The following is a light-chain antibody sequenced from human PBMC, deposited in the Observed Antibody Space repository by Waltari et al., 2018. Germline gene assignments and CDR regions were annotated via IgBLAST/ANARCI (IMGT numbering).Light chain of an antibody. CDR2: DNI. J-gene: IGLJ2*01. CDR3: AAWDDNLNGVV. V-gene: IGLV1-44*01. CDR1: SSNIGRNT. Sequence: QSVLTQPPSASGTPGQRVTTSCSGSSSNIGRNTVNWYQQLPGTAPKLLIYDNIDRPSGVPDRFSGSKSGTSASLAISELQSEDEADYHCAAWDDNLNGVVFGGGTKLTVL.